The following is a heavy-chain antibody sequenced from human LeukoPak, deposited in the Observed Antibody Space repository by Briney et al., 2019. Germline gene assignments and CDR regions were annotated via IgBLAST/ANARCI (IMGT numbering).Heavy chain of an antibody. CDR3: ARDSGSWEQPFDY. CDR2: IYYSGST. D-gene: IGHD1-26*01. J-gene: IGHJ4*02. Sequence: SETLSLTCTVSGGSISSSSYYWGWIRQPPGKGLEWIGSIYYSGSTYYNPSLKSRVTISVDTSKNQFSLKLSSVTAADTAVYYCARDSGSWEQPFDYWGQGTLVTVSS. CDR1: GGSISSSSYY. V-gene: IGHV4-39*07.